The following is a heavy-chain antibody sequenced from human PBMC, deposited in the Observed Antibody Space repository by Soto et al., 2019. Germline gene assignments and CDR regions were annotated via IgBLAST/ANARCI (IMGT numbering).Heavy chain of an antibody. CDR1: GGTFSSYT. V-gene: IGHV1-69*02. D-gene: IGHD2-2*01. CDR3: ARVGYCSSTSCYFAFDI. CDR2: IIPILGIA. Sequence: ASVKVSCKASGGTFSSYTISWVRQAPGQGLEWMGRIIPILGIANYAQKFQGRVTITADKSTSTAYMELSSLRSEDTAVYYCARVGYCSSTSCYFAFDIWGQGTMVTVSS. J-gene: IGHJ3*02.